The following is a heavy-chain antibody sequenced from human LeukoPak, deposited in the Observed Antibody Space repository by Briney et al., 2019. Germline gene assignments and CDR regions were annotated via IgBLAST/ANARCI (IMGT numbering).Heavy chain of an antibody. J-gene: IGHJ5*02. V-gene: IGHV3-66*02. CDR2: IYSGGST. Sequence: LXLSCAASGFTVSSNYMSWVRQAPGKGLEGVSVIYSGGSTYYADSVKGRFTISRDNSKNTLYLQMNSLRAEDTAVYYCARDYGDDEGWFDPWGQGTLVTVSS. CDR1: GFTVSSNY. D-gene: IGHD4-17*01. CDR3: ARDYGDDEGWFDP.